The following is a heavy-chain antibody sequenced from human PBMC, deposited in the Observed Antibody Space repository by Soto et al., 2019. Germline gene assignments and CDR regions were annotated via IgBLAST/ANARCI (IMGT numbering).Heavy chain of an antibody. V-gene: IGHV1-24*01. Sequence: GASVKVSCKISGYTHTDLSMHWARQAPGKGLEWMGGFDPEDGETIYAQKFQGRVTMTEDTSTDTAYMELSSLRSEDTAVYYCATDSGITGTDNWFDPWGQGTLVTVSS. CDR1: GYTHTDLS. D-gene: IGHD1-20*01. CDR3: ATDSGITGTDNWFDP. J-gene: IGHJ5*02. CDR2: FDPEDGET.